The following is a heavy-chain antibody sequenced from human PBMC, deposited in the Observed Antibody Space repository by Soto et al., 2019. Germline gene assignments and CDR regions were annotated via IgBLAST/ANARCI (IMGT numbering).Heavy chain of an antibody. CDR3: ARDGWAVAEN. CDR2: INSDGSTT. Sequence: VQLVESGGGLVQPGGSLRLSCAASGYTFSDFLMHWVRQVPGKGLVWVSRINSDGSTTDYADSVQGRFTISRDNAKNTLYLQMNNLRAEDTAVYYCARDGWAVAENWGRGTLVTVSS. V-gene: IGHV3-74*01. J-gene: IGHJ4*02. D-gene: IGHD6-19*01. CDR1: GYTFSDFL.